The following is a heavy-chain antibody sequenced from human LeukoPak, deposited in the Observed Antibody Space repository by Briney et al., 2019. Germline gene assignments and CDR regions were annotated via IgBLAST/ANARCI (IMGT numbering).Heavy chain of an antibody. CDR2: IYSGGST. V-gene: IGHV3-23*03. CDR1: GFTFSSYW. CDR3: AKDRLGYCSGGSCVGVSRWFDP. J-gene: IGHJ5*02. D-gene: IGHD2-15*01. Sequence: GGSLRLSCAASGFTFSSYWMSWVRQAPGKGLEWVSVIYSGGSTYYADSVKGRFTISRDNSRDRIYLQMNSLRTDDTAVYYCAKDRLGYCSGGSCVGVSRWFDPRGQGTLVTVSS.